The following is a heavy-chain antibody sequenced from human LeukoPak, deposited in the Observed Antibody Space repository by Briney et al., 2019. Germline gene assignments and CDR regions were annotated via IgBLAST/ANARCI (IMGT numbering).Heavy chain of an antibody. CDR1: GFTFSSYG. CDR3: ATDDAPET. CDR2: IQYDGRHE. V-gene: IGHV3-30*02. J-gene: IGHJ3*02. Sequence: GGSLRLSCAASGFTFSSYGMHWVRQAPGKGLEWVAYIQYDGRHEYYTDSVKGRFTISRDNSKNTLYLQMSSLRAEDTAVYYCATDDAPETWGQGTRVIVSS.